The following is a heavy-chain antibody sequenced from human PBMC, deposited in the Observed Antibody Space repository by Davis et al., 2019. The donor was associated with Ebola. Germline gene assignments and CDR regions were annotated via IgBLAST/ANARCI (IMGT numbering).Heavy chain of an antibody. Sequence: GESLKISCAASGFTFSTCEMNWVRQAPGKGLEWISYISGSGRTIYYADSVKGRFTISRDNAKNSLYLQMNSLRAEDTAVYYCARVVHVWGQGTTVTVSS. CDR3: ARVVHV. CDR1: GFTFSTCE. V-gene: IGHV3-48*03. D-gene: IGHD1-1*01. CDR2: ISGSGRTI. J-gene: IGHJ6*02.